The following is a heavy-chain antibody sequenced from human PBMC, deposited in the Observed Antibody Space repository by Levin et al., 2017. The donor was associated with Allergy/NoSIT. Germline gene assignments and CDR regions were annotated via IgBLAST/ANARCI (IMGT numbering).Heavy chain of an antibody. CDR1: GFTFSSYS. V-gene: IGHV3-21*01. CDR3: ARVSQSPDSGSYQFDY. D-gene: IGHD1-26*01. J-gene: IGHJ4*02. Sequence: ETLSLTCAASGFTFSSYSMNWVRQAPGKGLEWVSSISSSSSYIYYADSVKGRFTISRDNAKNSLYLQMNSLRAEDTAVYYCARVSQSPDSGSYQFDYWGQGTLVTVSS. CDR2: ISSSSSYI.